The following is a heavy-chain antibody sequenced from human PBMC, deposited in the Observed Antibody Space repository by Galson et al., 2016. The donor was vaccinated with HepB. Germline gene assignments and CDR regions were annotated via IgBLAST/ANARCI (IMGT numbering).Heavy chain of an antibody. Sequence: SLRLSCEASGFTFSSYAMSWVRQAPGKGLEWVSALSDSGGSTYYADAVKGRFTISRDNSKNTQYLQMNSLRAEDTALYSCAESIVRGVTTSFWGQGTLVTVSS. J-gene: IGHJ4*02. CDR1: GFTFSSYA. CDR3: AESIVRGVTTSF. CDR2: LSDSGGST. V-gene: IGHV3-23*01. D-gene: IGHD3-10*01.